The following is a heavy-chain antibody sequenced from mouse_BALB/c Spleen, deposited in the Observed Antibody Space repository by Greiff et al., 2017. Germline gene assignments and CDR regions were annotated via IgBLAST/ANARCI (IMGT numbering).Heavy chain of an antibody. Sequence: VQLQQSGPGLVQPSQSLSITCTVSGFSLTSYGVHWVRQSPGKGLEWLGVIWSGGSTDYNAAFISRLSISKDNSKSQVFFKMNSLQANDTAIYYCARNGLYYDYDGYAMDYWGQGTSVIVSS. V-gene: IGHV2-2*02. CDR3: ARNGLYYDYDGYAMDY. J-gene: IGHJ4*01. CDR2: IWSGGST. D-gene: IGHD2-4*01. CDR1: GFSLTSYG.